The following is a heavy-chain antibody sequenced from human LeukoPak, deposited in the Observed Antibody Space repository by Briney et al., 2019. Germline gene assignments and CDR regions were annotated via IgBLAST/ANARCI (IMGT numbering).Heavy chain of an antibody. Sequence: SETLSLTCAVYGGSFSGYYWSWIRQPPGKGLEWIGEINHSGGTNYNPSLKSRVTISVDTSKNQFSLKLSSVTAADTAVYYCADDYGGNSGAFDIWGQGTMVTVSS. J-gene: IGHJ3*02. CDR3: ADDYGGNSGAFDI. D-gene: IGHD4-23*01. CDR1: GGSFSGYY. CDR2: INHSGGT. V-gene: IGHV4-34*01.